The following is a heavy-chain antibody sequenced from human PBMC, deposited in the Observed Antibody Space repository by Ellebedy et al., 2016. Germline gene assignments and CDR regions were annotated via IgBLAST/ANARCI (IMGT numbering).Heavy chain of an antibody. CDR1: GVSITNYY. D-gene: IGHD1-26*01. Sequence: SETLSLTCTISGVSITNYYWNWIRQSPGKGLEWIGWIYHSGTTNYNPSLQSRVTLSVDTSKNQFSLKVNSVTAADTGVYYCARDYSGGYYWFDPWGQGTLVTVSS. CDR2: IYHSGTT. J-gene: IGHJ5*02. V-gene: IGHV4-59*01. CDR3: ARDYSGGYYWFDP.